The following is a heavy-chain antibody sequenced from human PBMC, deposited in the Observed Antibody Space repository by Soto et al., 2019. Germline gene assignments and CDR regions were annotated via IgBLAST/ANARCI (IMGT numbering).Heavy chain of an antibody. J-gene: IGHJ4*02. CDR3: AKGGRQWLVTSDFNY. CDR1: GFTFSDYA. D-gene: IGHD6-19*01. CDR2: VSHDGRNT. V-gene: IGHV3-30*18. Sequence: VQLVESGGGVVQPGRSLRLSCAASGFTFSDYAMHWVRQAPGKGLEGVAVVSHDGRNTHYADSVKGRFTISRDSSKNTVSLEMTSLRAEDTVVYYCAKGGRQWLVTSDFNYWGQGALVTVSS.